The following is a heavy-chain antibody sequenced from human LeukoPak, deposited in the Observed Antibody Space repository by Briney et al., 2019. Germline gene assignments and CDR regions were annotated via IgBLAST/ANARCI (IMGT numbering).Heavy chain of an antibody. CDR3: AKAPPIFGVVGGYYYMDV. J-gene: IGHJ6*03. CDR1: GGSISSYY. Sequence: SETLSLTCTVSGGSISSYYWSWIRQPPGKGLEWIGYIYYSGSTNYNPSLKSRVTISVDTSKNQFSLKPSSVTAADTAVYYCAKAPPIFGVVGGYYYMDVWGKGTTVTVSS. D-gene: IGHD3-3*01. CDR2: IYYSGST. V-gene: IGHV4-59*01.